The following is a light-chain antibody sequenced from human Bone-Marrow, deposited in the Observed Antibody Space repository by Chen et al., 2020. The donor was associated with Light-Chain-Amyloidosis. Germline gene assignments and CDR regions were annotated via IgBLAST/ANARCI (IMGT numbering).Light chain of an antibody. Sequence: NFMLTQPNSVSESPGKTVIISCTSSSGSIATNYVQWYQQRPGSSPTTVIYEDDQRPSGVPDRFSASIDRSSNSASLTISGLKTEDEADYYCQSYQGSSQGVFGGGTKLTVL. CDR2: EDD. CDR1: SGSIATNY. V-gene: IGLV6-57*01. CDR3: QSYQGSSQGV. J-gene: IGLJ3*02.